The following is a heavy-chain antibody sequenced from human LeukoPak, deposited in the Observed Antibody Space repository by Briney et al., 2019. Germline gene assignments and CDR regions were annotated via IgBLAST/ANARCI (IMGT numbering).Heavy chain of an antibody. D-gene: IGHD5-24*01. CDR1: GGSISSYY. CDR3: ARVRAGDMATTDY. CDR2: IYYSGST. J-gene: IGHJ4*02. Sequence: SETLSLTCTVSGGSISSYYWSWIRQPPGKGLEWIGYIYYSGSTNYNPSLKSRVTISVDTSKNQFSLKLSSVTAADTAVYYCARVRAGDMATTDYWGQGTLVTVSS. V-gene: IGHV4-59*01.